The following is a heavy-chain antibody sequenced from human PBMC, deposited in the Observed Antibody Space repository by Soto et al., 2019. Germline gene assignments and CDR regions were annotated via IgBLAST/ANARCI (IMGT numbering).Heavy chain of an antibody. Sequence: ESLKLSCAASGYTFTAHWIGWVLQMPGKGLEWMGIIYPGDSDTRYSPSFQGQVTISADKSINTAYLQWSSLKASDTAMYYCARRMEAGFYYGMDVWGQGTTVTVSS. V-gene: IGHV5-51*01. J-gene: IGHJ6*02. CDR3: ARRMEAGFYYGMDV. CDR1: GYTFTAHW. D-gene: IGHD1-1*01. CDR2: IYPGDSDT.